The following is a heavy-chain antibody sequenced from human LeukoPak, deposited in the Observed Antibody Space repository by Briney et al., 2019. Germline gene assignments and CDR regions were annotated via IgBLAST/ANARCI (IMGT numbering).Heavy chain of an antibody. J-gene: IGHJ6*03. V-gene: IGHV4-39*01. CDR2: YHNGNS. Sequence: SETLSLTCIASGVSIRSDTYYWGWIRQPPGKGLEWIGNYHNGNSYYNPSLKSRVTISEDTSGNQFSLRVTSVTAADTAVYYCARLWDSTGLYFYYYMDVWGEGTTVTVSS. CDR1: GVSIRSDTYY. D-gene: IGHD6-25*01. CDR3: ARLWDSTGLYFYYYMDV.